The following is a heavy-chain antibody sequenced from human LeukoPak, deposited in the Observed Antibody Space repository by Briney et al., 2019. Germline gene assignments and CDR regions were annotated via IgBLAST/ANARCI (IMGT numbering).Heavy chain of an antibody. D-gene: IGHD3-3*01. Sequence: SETLSLTCAVSGGSFSDYYWAWIRQPPGKGLEWIGYIYRSGSTNYNPSLKSRVNMSIDTSKKHYSLRLSSVTAADTAVYFCARGTITIFGVDTDDVFDIWGQGTMVTVSS. J-gene: IGHJ3*02. CDR3: ARGTITIFGVDTDDVFDI. CDR2: IYRSGST. V-gene: IGHV4-59*01. CDR1: GGSFSDYY.